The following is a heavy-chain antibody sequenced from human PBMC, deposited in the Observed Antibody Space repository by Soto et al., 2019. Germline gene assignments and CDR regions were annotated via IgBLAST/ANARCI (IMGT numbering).Heavy chain of an antibody. D-gene: IGHD3-10*01. V-gene: IGHV3-21*01. CDR3: ARDRGYDAHDYYYNAMDV. CDR2: IRGFSPYT. J-gene: IGHJ6*02. CDR1: GSTFRTYT. Sequence: GGSLRLSGISSGSTFRTYTMNWVRQAPGKGLEWVSGIRGFSPYTFYAESVKGRFTISRDNAKNSLDLQMDSLRAEDTAVYYCARDRGYDAHDYYYNAMDVWGQGTTVTVSS.